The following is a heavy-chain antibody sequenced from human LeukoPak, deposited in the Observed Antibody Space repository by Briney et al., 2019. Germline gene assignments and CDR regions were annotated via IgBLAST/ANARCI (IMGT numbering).Heavy chain of an antibody. CDR2: ISHRGSP. CDR3: ARDGGFYYTASPNSWFDP. CDR1: GGSISSSSYY. V-gene: IGHV4-39*07. D-gene: IGHD2-15*01. J-gene: IGHJ5*02. Sequence: SETLSLTCTVSGGSISSSSYYWGWIRQPPGKGLEWIGSISHRGSPYYNPSLKSRVTLSADTPNNQFSLRLSSVTAADTAVYYCARDGGFYYTASPNSWFDPWGQGILVTVSS.